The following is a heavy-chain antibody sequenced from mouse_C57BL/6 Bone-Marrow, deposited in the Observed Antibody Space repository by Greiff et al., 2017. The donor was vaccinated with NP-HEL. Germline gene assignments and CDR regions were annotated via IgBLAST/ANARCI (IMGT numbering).Heavy chain of an antibody. J-gene: IGHJ2*01. Sequence: VQLQQSGAELVRPGTSVKMSCKASGYTFTNYWIGWAKQRPGHGLEWIGDIYPGGGYTNYNEKFKGKATLTADKSSSTAYMQFSSLTSEDSAIYYCARGYYGSSYVFDYWGQGTTLTVSS. CDR1: GYTFTNYW. CDR2: IYPGGGYT. D-gene: IGHD1-1*01. CDR3: ARGYYGSSYVFDY. V-gene: IGHV1-63*01.